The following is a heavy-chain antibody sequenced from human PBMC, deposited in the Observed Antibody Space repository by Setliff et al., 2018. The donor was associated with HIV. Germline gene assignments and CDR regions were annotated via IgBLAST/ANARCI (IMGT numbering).Heavy chain of an antibody. J-gene: IGHJ6*03. Sequence: ASVKVSCKASGYTFSTYGISWVRQAPGHGLEWMGWINTYNGNTNYAQKVKGRVTMTRDTSTNTTYMEMSRLRSDDTAVYYCARSEGRCSSVSCYVYYYYYMDVWGKGTTVTVSS. CDR2: INTYNGNT. CDR1: GYTFSTYG. V-gene: IGHV1-18*01. CDR3: ARSEGRCSSVSCYVYYYYYMDV. D-gene: IGHD2-2*01.